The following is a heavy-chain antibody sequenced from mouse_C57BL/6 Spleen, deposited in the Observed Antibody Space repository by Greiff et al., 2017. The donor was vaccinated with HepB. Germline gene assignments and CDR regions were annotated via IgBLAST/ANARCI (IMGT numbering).Heavy chain of an antibody. Sequence: EVKLEESEGGLVQPGSSMKLSCTASGFTFSDYYMAWVRQVPEKGLEWVANINYDGSSTYYLDSLKSRFIISRDNAKNILYLQMSSLKSEDTATYYCARGNYGNSFYAMDYWGQGTSVTVSS. D-gene: IGHD2-1*01. CDR3: ARGNYGNSFYAMDY. J-gene: IGHJ4*01. CDR1: GFTFSDYY. CDR2: INYDGSST. V-gene: IGHV5-16*01.